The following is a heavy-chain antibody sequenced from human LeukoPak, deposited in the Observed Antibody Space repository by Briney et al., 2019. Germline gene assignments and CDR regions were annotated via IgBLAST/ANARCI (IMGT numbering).Heavy chain of an antibody. CDR1: GFIFRSYS. CDR3: ARDQGGGTSY. D-gene: IGHD2-15*01. Sequence: PGGSLRLSRTASGFIFRSYSMNWVRQAPGKGLEWISYISSLSGTIDYADSVKGRFTISRDNAQNSLYLQMNSLRAEDTATYYCARDQGGGTSYWGQGTLVTVSS. CDR2: ISSLSGTI. V-gene: IGHV3-48*01. J-gene: IGHJ4*02.